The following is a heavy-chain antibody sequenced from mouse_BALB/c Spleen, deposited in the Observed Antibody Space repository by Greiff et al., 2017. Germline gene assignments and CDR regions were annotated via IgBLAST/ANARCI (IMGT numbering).Heavy chain of an antibody. Sequence: VKLMESGPELVRPGASVKMSCKASGYTFTSYWMHWVKQRPGQGLEWIGMIDPSNSETRLNQKFKDKATLNVDKSSNTAYMQLSSLTSEDSAVYYCAREGYDGETTWFAYWGQGTLVTVSA. D-gene: IGHD2-2*01. V-gene: IGHV1S127*01. CDR3: AREGYDGETTWFAY. CDR2: IDPSNSET. CDR1: GYTFTSYW. J-gene: IGHJ3*01.